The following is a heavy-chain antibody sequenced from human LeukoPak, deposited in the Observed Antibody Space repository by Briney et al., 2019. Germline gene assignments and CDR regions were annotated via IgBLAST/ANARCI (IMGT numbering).Heavy chain of an antibody. V-gene: IGHV1-69*13. CDR2: IIPIFGTA. CDR1: GGTFSSYA. Sequence: ASVKVSCKASGGTFSSYAISWVRQAPGQGLEWMGGIIPIFGTANYAQKFQGRVTITADESTSTAYMELSSLRSEDTAVYYCASTRSYYDSSGYYGYWGQGTLVTVSS. D-gene: IGHD3-22*01. CDR3: ASTRSYYDSSGYYGY. J-gene: IGHJ4*02.